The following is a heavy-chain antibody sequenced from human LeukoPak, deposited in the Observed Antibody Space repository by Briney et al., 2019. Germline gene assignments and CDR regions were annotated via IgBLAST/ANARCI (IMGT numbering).Heavy chain of an antibody. J-gene: IGHJ4*02. D-gene: IGHD1-26*01. CDR3: AYGGATTKFGY. CDR1: GFTFSSYE. V-gene: IGHV3-30*02. CDR2: IRYDGSNK. Sequence: PGGSLRLSCAASGFTFSSYEMNWVRQAPGKGLEWVAFIRYDGSNKYYADSVKGRFTISRDNSKNTLYLQMNSLRAEDTAVYYCAYGGATTKFGYWGQGTLVTVSS.